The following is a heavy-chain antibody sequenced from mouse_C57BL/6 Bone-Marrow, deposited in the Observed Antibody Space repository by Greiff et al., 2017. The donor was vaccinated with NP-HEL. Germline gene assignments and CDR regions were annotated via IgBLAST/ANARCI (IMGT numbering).Heavy chain of an antibody. CDR1: DSEVFPIAY. D-gene: IGHD2-1*01. CDR3: ARGIYYGNRHWYFDV. Sequence: QVHVKQSGSELRSPGSSVKLSCKDFDSEVFPIAYMSWVRQKPGHGFEWIGGILPSIGRTIYGEKFEDKATLDADTLSNTAYLELNSLTSEDSAIYYCARGIYYGNRHWYFDVWGTGTTVTVSS. V-gene: IGHV15-2*01. CDR2: ILPSIGRT. J-gene: IGHJ1*03.